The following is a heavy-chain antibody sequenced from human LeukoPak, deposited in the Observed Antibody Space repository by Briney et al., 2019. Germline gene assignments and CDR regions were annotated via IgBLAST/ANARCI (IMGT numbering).Heavy chain of an antibody. CDR1: GGSFSGYY. J-gene: IGHJ4*02. CDR2: INHSGST. V-gene: IGHV4-34*01. CDR3: ARGRIAVAGTRDYFDY. D-gene: IGHD6-19*01. Sequence: SETLSLTCAVYGGSFSGYYWSWMRQPSGKGLEWIGEINHSGSTNYNPSLKSRVAISVDTSKNQFSLKLSSVTAADTAVYYCARGRIAVAGTRDYFDYWGQGTLVTVSS.